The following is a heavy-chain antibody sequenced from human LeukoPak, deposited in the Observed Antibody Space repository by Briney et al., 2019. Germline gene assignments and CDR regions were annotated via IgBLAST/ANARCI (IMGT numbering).Heavy chain of an antibody. CDR3: AHDLIRGRWFDP. J-gene: IGHJ5*02. V-gene: IGHV4-38-2*01. CDR2: IYHSGST. D-gene: IGHD3-16*01. Sequence: PSETLSLTCAVSGYSISSGYYWGWIRQPPGKGLEWIGSIYHSGSTYYSPSLKSRVTISVDTSKNQFSLKLSSVTAADTAVYYCAHDLIRGRWFDPWGQGTLVTVSS. CDR1: GYSISSGYY.